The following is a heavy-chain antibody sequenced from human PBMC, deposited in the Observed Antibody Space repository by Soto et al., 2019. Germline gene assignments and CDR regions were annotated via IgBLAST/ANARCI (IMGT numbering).Heavy chain of an antibody. D-gene: IGHD3-10*01. CDR3: ARYQWSRGMAYYFDF. J-gene: IGHJ4*02. V-gene: IGHV1-18*01. Sequence: QVQLVQSGAEVEKPGASVTVSGKTSGYIYSNYGIGRVRQAPGQGLEWVGWISADSGQTKYAQNFQGRVTMTTDTSTSTAYMELRTLRSDDTAVYYCARYQWSRGMAYYFDFWGQGTLVTVSS. CDR2: ISADSGQT. CDR1: GYIYSNYG.